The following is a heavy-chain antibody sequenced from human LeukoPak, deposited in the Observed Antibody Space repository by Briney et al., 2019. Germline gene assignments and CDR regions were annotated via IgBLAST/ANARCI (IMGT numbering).Heavy chain of an antibody. D-gene: IGHD3-3*01. CDR2: IYSSGST. Sequence: PSETLSLTCNVSGGSFGNYYWNWIRQSPGKGLEWIGYIYSSGSTNYNPSLKSRVTISVDTSKNQFSLKLSSVTAADTAVYYCARHPPADITIFGVVRDYYFDYWGQGTLVTVSS. CDR3: ARHPPADITIFGVVRDYYFDY. J-gene: IGHJ4*02. CDR1: GGSFGNYY. V-gene: IGHV4-59*08.